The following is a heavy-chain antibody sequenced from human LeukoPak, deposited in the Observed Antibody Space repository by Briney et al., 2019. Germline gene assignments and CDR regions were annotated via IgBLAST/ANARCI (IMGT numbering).Heavy chain of an antibody. V-gene: IGHV3-23*01. CDR3: ASSLRYSLTGYYF. CDR1: GFTFSSYA. Sequence: GGSLRLSCAASGFTFSSYAMSWVRQATGKGLEWVSAISGSGGSTYYADSVKGRFTISRDNSKNTLYLQMNSLRAEDTAVYYCASSLRYSLTGYYFWGQGTLVTVSS. J-gene: IGHJ4*02. CDR2: ISGSGGST. D-gene: IGHD3-9*01.